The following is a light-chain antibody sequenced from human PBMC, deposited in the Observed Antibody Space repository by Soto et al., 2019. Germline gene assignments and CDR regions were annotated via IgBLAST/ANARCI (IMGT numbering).Light chain of an antibody. CDR2: EVN. J-gene: IGLJ1*01. CDR1: SSDIGYYDY. Sequence: QSVLTQPASVSGSPGQSMTISCTGTSSDIGYYDYVSWYQHHSGKAPKLIIYEVNNRPSGVSNRFSGSKSVNTASLTISGLQAEDEADYYCSSHSSSSAYYVFGTGTKVTVL. CDR3: SSHSSSSAYYV. V-gene: IGLV2-14*01.